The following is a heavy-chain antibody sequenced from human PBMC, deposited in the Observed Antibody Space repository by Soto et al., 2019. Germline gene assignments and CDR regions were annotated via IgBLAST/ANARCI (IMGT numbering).Heavy chain of an antibody. Sequence: GXSXKVSFKASGGTXSSYAIGLVRQAPGQGLEWMGGIIPIFGTANYAQKFQGRVTITADESTRTAYMELRSLRSEDTAVYYCARGRYYDFWSGYYYYYGMDVWGQGTTVTVSS. CDR3: ARGRYYDFWSGYYYYYGMDV. D-gene: IGHD3-3*01. V-gene: IGHV1-69*13. J-gene: IGHJ6*02. CDR1: GGTXSSYA. CDR2: IIPIFGTA.